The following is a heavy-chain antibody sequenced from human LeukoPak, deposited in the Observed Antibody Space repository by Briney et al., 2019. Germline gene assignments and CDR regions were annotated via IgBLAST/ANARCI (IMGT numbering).Heavy chain of an antibody. CDR1: GFTVSSTY. Sequence: GGSLRLSCAASGFTVSSTYMSWVRQAPGKGLEWVSVIYKDGKIYYIDSVKGRFTISRDTSKNTLYLQMNSLRVEDTAVYYCARAGHYSSFGGVIVDFDYWGQGTLVTVSS. V-gene: IGHV3-53*01. J-gene: IGHJ4*02. D-gene: IGHD3-16*02. CDR2: IYKDGKI. CDR3: ARAGHYSSFGGVIVDFDY.